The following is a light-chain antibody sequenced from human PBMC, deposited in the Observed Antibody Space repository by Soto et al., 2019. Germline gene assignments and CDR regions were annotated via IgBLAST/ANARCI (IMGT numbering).Light chain of an antibody. CDR2: NTN. CDR1: SGSVSTTYY. V-gene: IGLV8-61*01. CDR3: GLYMGRGIWV. Sequence: QTVVTQEPSFSVSPGGSVTLTCGLSSGSVSTTYYPSWYQQTPGQAPRTLIYNTNIRSSGVPDRFSGSILGNTAALTITGAQADDESDYYCGLYMGRGIWVFGGGTKLTVL. J-gene: IGLJ3*02.